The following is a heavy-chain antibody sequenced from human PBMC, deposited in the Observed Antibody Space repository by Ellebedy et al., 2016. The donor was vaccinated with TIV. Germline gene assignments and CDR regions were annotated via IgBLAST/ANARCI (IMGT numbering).Heavy chain of an antibody. D-gene: IGHD6-13*01. V-gene: IGHV4-59*08. J-gene: IGHJ6*02. CDR3: ARSFFDLSSWYNNDFYYGMDL. CDR2: IYYNGST. CDR1: GVFITSYF. Sequence: PSETLSLTCIVSGVFITSYFWGWIRQPPGKGLEWIGYIYYNGSTSYNPSLKSRVSISVDTSKNQFSLRLSSVTAADTAVYYCARSFFDLSSWYNNDFYYGMDLWGQGTTVTVSS.